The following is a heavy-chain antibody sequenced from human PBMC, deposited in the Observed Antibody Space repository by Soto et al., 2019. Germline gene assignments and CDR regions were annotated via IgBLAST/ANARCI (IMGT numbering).Heavy chain of an antibody. CDR2: INPATGAA. V-gene: IGHV1-2*02. CDR3: ALGGGVGVAGSAAFDM. CDR1: GYPVTAYY. D-gene: IGHD3-3*01. Sequence: QLHLVHSGAVVKKPGASVTVSCSASGYPVTAYYMHWVRQAPGRGLEWMGGINPATGAAKYTQTFQGRVTRTRDTSTSTVFMELSGLTSEDPSVFYCALGGGVGVAGSAAFDMWGQGTLVTVSS. J-gene: IGHJ3*02.